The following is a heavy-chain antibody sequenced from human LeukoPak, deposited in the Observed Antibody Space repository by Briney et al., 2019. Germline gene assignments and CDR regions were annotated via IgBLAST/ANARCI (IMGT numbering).Heavy chain of an antibody. J-gene: IGHJ6*03. V-gene: IGHV1-2*06. D-gene: IGHD1-1*01. CDR3: ARDPLQDYYYYMDV. CDR1: GGTFSSYA. Sequence: ASVKVSCKASGGTFSSYAISWVRQAPGQGLEWMGRINPNSGGTNYAQKFQGRVTMTRDTSISTAYMELSRLRSDDTAAYYCARDPLQDYYYYMDVWGKGTTVTVSS. CDR2: INPNSGGT.